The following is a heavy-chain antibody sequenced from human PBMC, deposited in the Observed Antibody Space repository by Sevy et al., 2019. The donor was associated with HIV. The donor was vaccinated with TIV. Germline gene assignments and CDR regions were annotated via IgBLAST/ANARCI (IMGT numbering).Heavy chain of an antibody. D-gene: IGHD3-22*01. Sequence: GVSLRLSCAASGFTFSSYSMNWVRQAPGKGLEWVSSISSSSSYIYYADSVKGRFTISRDNAKNSLYLQMNSLRAEDTAVYYCARDQSRDSSGYLIFDYWGQGTLVTVSS. CDR3: ARDQSRDSSGYLIFDY. CDR2: ISSSSSYI. J-gene: IGHJ4*02. V-gene: IGHV3-21*01. CDR1: GFTFSSYS.